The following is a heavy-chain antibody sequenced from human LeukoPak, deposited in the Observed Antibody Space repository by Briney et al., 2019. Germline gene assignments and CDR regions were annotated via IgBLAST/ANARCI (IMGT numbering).Heavy chain of an antibody. J-gene: IGHJ4*02. D-gene: IGHD6-19*01. CDR2: ISSNTIYT. Sequence: GGSLRLSCAASGFTFSEHYMSWVRQAPGKGLEWLSYISSNTIYTNYADSVKGRFSISRDNAKNSLYPQMNSLRVEDTAVYYYARLYGDSSGTFFDHWGQGTLVTVSS. V-gene: IGHV3-11*03. CDR1: GFTFSEHY. CDR3: ARLYGDSSGTFFDH.